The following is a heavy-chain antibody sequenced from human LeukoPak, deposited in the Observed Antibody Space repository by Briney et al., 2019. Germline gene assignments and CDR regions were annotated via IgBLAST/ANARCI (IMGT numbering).Heavy chain of an antibody. CDR2: FYYSGIT. CDR3: ASHHSGASPSDAFDI. J-gene: IGHJ3*02. V-gene: IGHV4-39*01. D-gene: IGHD5-12*01. Sequence: SETLSLTCTVSGGSITSSGYYWAWIRQPTGKELEWIGNFYYSGITYYNPSLRSRVTISVDTSKNQFSLKLSSVTAADTAVYYCASHHSGASPSDAFDIWGHGTMVTVSS. CDR1: GGSITSSGYY.